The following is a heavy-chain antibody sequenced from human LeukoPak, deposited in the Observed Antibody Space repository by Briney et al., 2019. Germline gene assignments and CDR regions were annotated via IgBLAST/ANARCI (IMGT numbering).Heavy chain of an antibody. CDR3: AKSYEMIDYYYGMDV. CDR1: GFTLSRYA. D-gene: IGHD2-21*01. Sequence: PGGSLRLSCAASGFTLSRYAMSWVRQAPGKGLEWVAGISGSGGSTYYADSVKGRFTISRDNSKNTLYLQMNSLRAEDTAVYYCAKSYEMIDYYYGMDVWGQGTTGTVSS. J-gene: IGHJ6*02. V-gene: IGHV3-23*01. CDR2: ISGSGGST.